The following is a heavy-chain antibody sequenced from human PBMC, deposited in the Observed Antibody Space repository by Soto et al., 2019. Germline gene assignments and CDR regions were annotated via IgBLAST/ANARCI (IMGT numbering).Heavy chain of an antibody. J-gene: IGHJ4*02. Sequence: QVQLVESGGGVVQPGRSLRLSCAASGFMFSSYGMHWVRQAPGKGLEWVAVIWYDGNNKYYADSVKGRFTISRDNSKNTLYLQMNSLRAEDTAVYYCAREDSPYHFWSGHYRSYYFDYWGQGNLVTVSS. D-gene: IGHD3-3*01. CDR2: IWYDGNNK. CDR3: AREDSPYHFWSGHYRSYYFDY. V-gene: IGHV3-33*01. CDR1: GFMFSSYG.